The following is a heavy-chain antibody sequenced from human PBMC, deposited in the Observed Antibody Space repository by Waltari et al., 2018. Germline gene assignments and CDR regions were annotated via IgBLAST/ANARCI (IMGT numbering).Heavy chain of an antibody. Sequence: QVQLVQSGAEVKKPGSSVKVSCQTSGGTFSIYAISWVRPAPGQGLEWMGRIIPILSIVNYAQKFQGRVTITADKSTGTAYMELSSLRSEDTAVYYCARDGGNNNFNFDYWGQGTLVNVSS. J-gene: IGHJ4*02. CDR1: GGTFSIYA. CDR2: IIPILSIV. V-gene: IGHV1-69*04. CDR3: ARDGGNNNFNFDY. D-gene: IGHD3-16*01.